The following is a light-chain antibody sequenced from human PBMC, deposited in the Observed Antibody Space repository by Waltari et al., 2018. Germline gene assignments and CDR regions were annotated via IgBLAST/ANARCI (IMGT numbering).Light chain of an antibody. J-gene: IGKJ1*01. CDR1: QSTSKY. CDR3: QRYGRLPGT. V-gene: IGKV3-20*01. CDR2: AAS. Sequence: EIALTPSPGTLALSPGESAPLSGRASQSTSKYLAWYQQRPGHAPRLLIYAASNRESGIPDRFSGGGSGTDLALTTGSLEHGDFAVYYGQRYGRLPGTFGQGTKVEIK.